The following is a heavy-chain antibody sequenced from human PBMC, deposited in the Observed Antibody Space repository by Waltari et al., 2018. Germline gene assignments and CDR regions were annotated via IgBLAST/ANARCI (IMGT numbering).Heavy chain of an antibody. Sequence: QVQLQQWGAGLLKPSETLSLTCAVYGGSFSGYYWSWIRQPPGKGLEWIGEINHSGSTNDNPSLKSRVTISVDTSKNQFSLKLGSVTAADTAVYYCARGEPIKGWFDPWGQGTLVTVSS. CDR1: GGSFSGYY. D-gene: IGHD1-1*01. J-gene: IGHJ5*02. V-gene: IGHV4-34*01. CDR3: ARGEPIKGWFDP. CDR2: INHSGST.